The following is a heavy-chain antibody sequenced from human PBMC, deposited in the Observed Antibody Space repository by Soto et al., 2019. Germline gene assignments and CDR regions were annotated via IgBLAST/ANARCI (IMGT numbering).Heavy chain of an antibody. CDR3: ARGGSLNWYFDL. CDR1: GYTFTSYA. V-gene: IGHV1-3*01. Sequence: QVQLVQSGAEVKKPGASVKVSFQASGYTFTSYAMHWVRQAPGQRLEWMGWINAGNGNTKYSQKFQGRVTITRDTPASTAYTELSSLRSEQTAVYYWARGGSLNWYFDLWGRGTLVTVSS. J-gene: IGHJ2*01. CDR2: INAGNGNT. D-gene: IGHD1-26*01.